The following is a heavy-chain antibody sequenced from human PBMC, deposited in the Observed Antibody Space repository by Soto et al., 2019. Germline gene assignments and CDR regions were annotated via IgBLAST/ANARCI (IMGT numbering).Heavy chain of an antibody. CDR3: ARDVTSHGPRGYSSSWYGWFDP. Sequence: GGSLRLSCAASGFTFSDFWMTWVRLTPGKGLEWVANINFDGNPNTYYADSVRGRFTISRDNSRSTVYLQMDSLRVEDTALYYYARDVTSHGPRGYSSSWYGWFDPWGQGTLVTVSS. CDR1: GFTFSDFW. D-gene: IGHD6-13*01. CDR2: INFDGNPNT. J-gene: IGHJ5*02. V-gene: IGHV3-7*05.